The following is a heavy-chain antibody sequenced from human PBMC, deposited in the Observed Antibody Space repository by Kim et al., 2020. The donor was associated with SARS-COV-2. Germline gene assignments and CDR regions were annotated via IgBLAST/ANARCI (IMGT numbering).Heavy chain of an antibody. CDR3: ARQYYYDSSGYYYPHYYYYGMDV. V-gene: IGHV3-30*04. CDR1: GFTFSSYA. D-gene: IGHD3-22*01. J-gene: IGHJ6*02. CDR2: ISYDGSNK. Sequence: GGSLRLSCASSGFTFSSYAMHWVRQAPGKGLEWVAVISYDGSNKYYADSVKGRFTISRYNSKNTLYLQMNSLRAEDTAVYYCARQYYYDSSGYYYPHYYYYGMDVWGQGTTVTVSS.